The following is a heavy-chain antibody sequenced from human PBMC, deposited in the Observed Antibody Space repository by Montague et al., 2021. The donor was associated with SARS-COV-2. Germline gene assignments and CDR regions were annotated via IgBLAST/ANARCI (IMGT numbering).Heavy chain of an antibody. V-gene: IGHV3-48*03. CDR1: GFTFSSYE. D-gene: IGHD3-10*01. CDR2: ISSSGSTI. Sequence: SLRLSCAASGFTFSSYEMNWVRQPPGKGLEWVSYISSSGSTIYYANSVKGRFTISRDNAKNSLYLQMNSLRAEDTAVYYCARDSGELDYYGSGSYYRYFDYWGQGTLVTVSS. J-gene: IGHJ4*02. CDR3: ARDSGELDYYGSGSYYRYFDY.